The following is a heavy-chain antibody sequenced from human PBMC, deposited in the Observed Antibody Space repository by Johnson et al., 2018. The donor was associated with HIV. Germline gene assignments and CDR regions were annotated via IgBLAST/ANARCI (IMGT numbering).Heavy chain of an antibody. D-gene: IGHD3-22*01. CDR1: GFTFKNAW. V-gene: IGHV3-23*04. CDR3: AREARIVVVEPSDAFDI. Sequence: VQLVESGGGFVKPEGSLRLSCAASGFTFKNAWMHWVSQAPGKGLEWVSGISGSGGGTYYADSVKGRFTISRDNSKNTLSLQMNSLRVEDTAVYYCAREARIVVVEPSDAFDIWGQGTMVTVSS. CDR2: ISGSGGGT. J-gene: IGHJ3*02.